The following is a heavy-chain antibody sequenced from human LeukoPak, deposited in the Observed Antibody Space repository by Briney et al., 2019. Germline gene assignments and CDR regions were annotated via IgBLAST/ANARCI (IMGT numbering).Heavy chain of an antibody. CDR2: IKQDGSEK. CDR1: GFTFSSYA. D-gene: IGHD3-10*01. CDR3: ARAEGSRYSDY. J-gene: IGHJ4*02. V-gene: IGHV3-7*01. Sequence: GGSLRLSCAASGFTFSSYAMSWVRQAPGKGLEWVANIKQDGSEKYYVDSVKGRFTISRDNAKNSLYLQMNSLRAEDTAVYYCARAEGSRYSDYWGQGTLVTVSS.